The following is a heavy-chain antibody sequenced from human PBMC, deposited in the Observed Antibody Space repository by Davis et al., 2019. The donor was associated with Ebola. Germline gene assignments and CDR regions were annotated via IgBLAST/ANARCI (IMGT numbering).Heavy chain of an antibody. V-gene: IGHV1-69*13. CDR1: GGTFSSYV. J-gene: IGHJ6*02. D-gene: IGHD6-13*01. CDR3: AVLPPGIAAAGREGVVDV. CDR2: IIPIFSTA. Sequence: AASVKVSCKASGGTFSSYVISWVRQAPGQGLEWMGGIIPIFSTANYAQKFQGRVTITADESTSTAYMELSSLRSEDTAVYYCAVLPPGIAAAGREGVVDVWGHGTTVTVSS.